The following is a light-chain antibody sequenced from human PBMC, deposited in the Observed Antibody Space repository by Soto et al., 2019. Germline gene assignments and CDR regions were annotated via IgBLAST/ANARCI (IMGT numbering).Light chain of an antibody. CDR1: EKINKW. CDR2: DAS. CDR3: QQSYSTPWT. V-gene: IGKV1-5*01. Sequence: DIQMTQSPSTLSASVGDRVTITCRASEKINKWLAWYQQKPGKAPKLLISDASSLESGVPSRFSGSGSGTEFTLTISSLQPDDFATYYCQQSYSTPWTFGQGTKVEIK. J-gene: IGKJ1*01.